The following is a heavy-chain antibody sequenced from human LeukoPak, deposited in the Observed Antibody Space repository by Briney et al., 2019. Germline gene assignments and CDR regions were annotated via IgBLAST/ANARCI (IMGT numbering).Heavy chain of an antibody. CDR1: GFTFSSYS. J-gene: IGHJ3*02. D-gene: IGHD3-22*01. CDR2: ISSSSSYI. CDR3: ARDRSYYSDRPGAFAI. Sequence: NAGGSLRLSCAASGFTFSSYSMNWVRQAPGKGLEWVSSISSSSSYIYYADSVKGRFTISRDNAKNSLYLQMNSLRAEDTAVYYCARDRSYYSDRPGAFAIWGQVAMVTVSS. V-gene: IGHV3-21*01.